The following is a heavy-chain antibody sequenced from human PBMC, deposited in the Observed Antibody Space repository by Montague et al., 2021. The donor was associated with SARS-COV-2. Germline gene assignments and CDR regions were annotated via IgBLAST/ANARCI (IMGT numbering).Heavy chain of an antibody. Sequence: SETLSLTCAVSGGSISHYYWSWIRQPPGKGLEWIGYIYSSGGTNYNLSLKSRVTLSLDAAKNHFSLRLSSVTAADTAVYYCARRTDILTGYYDYWGQGTLVTVSS. D-gene: IGHD3-9*01. V-gene: IGHV4-59*01. CDR1: GGSISHYY. CDR2: IYSSGGT. J-gene: IGHJ4*02. CDR3: ARRTDILTGYYDY.